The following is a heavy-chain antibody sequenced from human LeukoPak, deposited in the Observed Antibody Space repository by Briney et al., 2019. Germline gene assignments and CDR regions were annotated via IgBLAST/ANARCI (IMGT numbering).Heavy chain of an antibody. Sequence: GRSLRLSCAASGFTFSSYGMHWVRQAPGKGLEWVAVISYDGSNKYYADSVKGRFTISRDNSKNTLYLQMNSLRAEDTAVYYCAKATVVTPWVFDYWGQGTLVTVSS. CDR1: GFTFSSYG. J-gene: IGHJ4*02. D-gene: IGHD4-23*01. CDR2: ISYDGSNK. V-gene: IGHV3-30*18. CDR3: AKATVVTPWVFDY.